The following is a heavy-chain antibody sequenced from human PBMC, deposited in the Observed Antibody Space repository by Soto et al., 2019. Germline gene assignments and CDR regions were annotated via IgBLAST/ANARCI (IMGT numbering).Heavy chain of an antibody. CDR3: ASDYFDY. CDR1: GFTFSSYS. J-gene: IGHJ4*02. V-gene: IGHV3-21*01. CDR2: ISSVSTYM. Sequence: EVQLVESGGGLVKPGGSLRLSCAASGFTFSSYSMNWVRQAPGKGLEWVSSISSVSTYMYYADSVKGRFTSSRDTSKNSMYLQVNSLVAEGTAVYYCASDYFDYWGQGTLVTVSS.